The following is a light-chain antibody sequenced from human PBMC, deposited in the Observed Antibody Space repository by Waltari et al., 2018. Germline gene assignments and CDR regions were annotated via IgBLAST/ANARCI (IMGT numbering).Light chain of an antibody. Sequence: ALTPPRSVSCAPRPYVTIFCPAATSDDVGFSSFSWYQQHPGKAPKLMIYDVNKRPSGVPHRFSGSKSGYTASLTISGLQAEDEADYYCSSYTASNMLFGGGTKLTVL. V-gene: IGLV2-11*01. CDR3: SSYTASNML. CDR2: DVN. CDR1: TSDDVGFSS. J-gene: IGLJ2*01.